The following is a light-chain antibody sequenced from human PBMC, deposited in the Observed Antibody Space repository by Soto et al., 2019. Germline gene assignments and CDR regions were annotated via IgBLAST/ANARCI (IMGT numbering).Light chain of an antibody. V-gene: IGKV1-5*03. CDR1: QRISTW. CDR3: QQYNSYSS. Sequence: DIQMTQSPSTLSASVGDRVTITCRASQRISTWLAWYQQKPGKAPKLLIYKASTLESGVPSRFSGSGYGTEFTLTISSLQPDDFATYYCQQYNSYSSFGQGTKVEIK. J-gene: IGKJ1*01. CDR2: KAS.